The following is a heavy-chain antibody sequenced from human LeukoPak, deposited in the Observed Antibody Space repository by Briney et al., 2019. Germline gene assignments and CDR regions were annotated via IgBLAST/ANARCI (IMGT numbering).Heavy chain of an antibody. D-gene: IGHD3-22*01. CDR2: INHSGST. V-gene: IGHV4-34*01. CDR1: GGSFSGYY. Sequence: PSETLSLTCAVYGGSFSGYYWSWIRQPPGKGLEWIGEINHSGSTNYNPSLKSRVTISVDMSENQFSLKLSSVTAADTAVYYCARGETDYYDSSGYWLIWGQGTMVTVSS. CDR3: ARGETDYYDSSGYWLI. J-gene: IGHJ3*02.